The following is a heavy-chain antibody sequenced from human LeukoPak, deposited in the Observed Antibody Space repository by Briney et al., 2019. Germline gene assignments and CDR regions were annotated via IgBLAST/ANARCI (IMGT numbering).Heavy chain of an antibody. CDR3: TTGAVTPSDYYYMDV. D-gene: IGHD4-23*01. Sequence: GGSLRLSCAASGFTFSNAWMSWVRQAPGKGLEWVGRIKSKTDGGTTDYAAPVKGRFTISRDDSKNTLYLQMNSLKTEDTAVYYCTTGAVTPSDYYYMDVWGKGTTVTVSS. CDR2: IKSKTDGGTT. CDR1: GFTFSNAW. J-gene: IGHJ6*03. V-gene: IGHV3-15*01.